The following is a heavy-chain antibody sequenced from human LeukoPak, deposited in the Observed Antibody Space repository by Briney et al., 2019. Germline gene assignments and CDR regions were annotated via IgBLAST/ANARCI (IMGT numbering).Heavy chain of an antibody. Sequence: GASVKVSCKVSGYTLTDLSIHWVRQAPGKGLEWMGGFDPEDGETIYAQKFQGRVTMTEDTSTDTAYMELRSLTSEDTAAYYCATDPGSSGYSWGQGALVTVSS. V-gene: IGHV1-24*01. CDR2: FDPEDGET. CDR1: GYTLTDLS. J-gene: IGHJ5*02. D-gene: IGHD3-22*01. CDR3: ATDPGSSGYS.